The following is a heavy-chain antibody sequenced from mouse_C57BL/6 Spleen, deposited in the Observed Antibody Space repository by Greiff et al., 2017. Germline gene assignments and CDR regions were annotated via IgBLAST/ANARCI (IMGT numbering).Heavy chain of an antibody. Sequence: QVQLQQSGPGLVQPSQSLSITCTVSGFSLTSYGVHWVRQSPGKGLEWLGVIWSGGSTDYNAAFISRLGISKDNSKSQVFFKMNSLQADDTAIYXCATYGYDGDYYAMDYWGQGTSVTVSS. V-gene: IGHV2-2*01. CDR1: GFSLTSYG. D-gene: IGHD2-2*01. CDR3: ATYGYDGDYYAMDY. CDR2: IWSGGST. J-gene: IGHJ4*01.